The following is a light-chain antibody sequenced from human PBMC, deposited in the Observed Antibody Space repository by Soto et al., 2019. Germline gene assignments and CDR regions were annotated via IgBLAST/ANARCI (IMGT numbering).Light chain of an antibody. V-gene: IGLV2-23*02. CDR1: SSDLGSYDL. J-gene: IGLJ3*02. CDR2: EVN. CDR3: CSYAGSATSWV. Sequence: QSALTQPASVSASPGQSLTISCTGTSSDLGSYDLVSLYQHHPGKAPKLIIYEVNKRPSGVSDRFSASKSGNTASLTISGLQAEDESDYYCCSYAGSATSWVFGGGTKVTVL.